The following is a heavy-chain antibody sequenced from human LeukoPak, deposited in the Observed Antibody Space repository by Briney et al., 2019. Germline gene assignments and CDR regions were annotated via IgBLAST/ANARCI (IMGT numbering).Heavy chain of an antibody. CDR2: ISSSSSTI. Sequence: GGTLRLSCAASGFAFSSYGMTWVRQAPGKGLEWVSYISSSSSTIYYADSVKGRFTISRDNAKNSLYLQMNSLRAEDTAVYYCAEGSSGFWGQGTLVTVSS. D-gene: IGHD6-19*01. J-gene: IGHJ4*02. CDR1: GFAFSSYG. CDR3: AEGSSGF. V-gene: IGHV3-48*01.